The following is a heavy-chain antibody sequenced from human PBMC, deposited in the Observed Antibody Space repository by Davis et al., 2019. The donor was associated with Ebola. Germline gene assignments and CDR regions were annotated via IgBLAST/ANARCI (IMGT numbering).Heavy chain of an antibody. D-gene: IGHD2-15*01. J-gene: IGHJ6*02. CDR1: GFTFSDYY. CDR2: ISSSSSYT. V-gene: IGHV3-11*03. CDR3: DARPCRGNTCYTWGEDV. Sequence: GESLKISCAASGFTFSDYYMSWIRQAPGKGLEWVSYISSSSSYTNYADSVKGRFTISRDNSKNTLSLQMNSLRADDTAVYYCDARPCRGNTCYTWGEDVWGQGTTVTVS.